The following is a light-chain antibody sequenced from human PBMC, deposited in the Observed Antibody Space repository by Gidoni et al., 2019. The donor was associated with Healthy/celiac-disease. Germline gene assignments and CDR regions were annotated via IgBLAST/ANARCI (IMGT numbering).Light chain of an antibody. V-gene: IGLV1-40*01. J-gene: IGLJ2*01. CDR3: QSYDSSLSGSV. CDR1: SSNIGAGYD. CDR2: GNS. Sequence: VLTQPRSVSGAPGQRVTISCTGSSSNIGAGYDVHWYPQLPGTAPKPLIYGNSNRPSGVPDRFSGSKSGTSASLAITGLQAEDEADYYCQSYDSSLSGSVFGGGTKLTVL.